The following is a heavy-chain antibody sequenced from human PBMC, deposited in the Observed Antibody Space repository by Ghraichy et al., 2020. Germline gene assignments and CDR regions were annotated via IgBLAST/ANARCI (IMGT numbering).Heavy chain of an antibody. J-gene: IGHJ4*02. Sequence: TLSLTCTVSGGSISGHYWSWFRQPPGKGLEWIGYIFYSGTTNYNSSLTSRVTISVDTSKNQFSLKVTSVTAADTAVYYCARGGWYQDYWGQGTLVTVSS. CDR3: ARGGWYQDY. V-gene: IGHV4-59*11. CDR2: IFYSGTT. CDR1: GGSISGHY. D-gene: IGHD6-19*01.